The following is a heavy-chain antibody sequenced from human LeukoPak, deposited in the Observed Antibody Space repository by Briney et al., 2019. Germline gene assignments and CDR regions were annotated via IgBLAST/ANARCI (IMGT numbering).Heavy chain of an antibody. CDR3: ARFSMLRGVDY. CDR1: GGSFSGYY. Sequence: SETLSLTCAVYGGSFSGYYWSWIRQPPEKGLEWIGEINHSGSTNYNPSLKSRVTISVDTSKNQFSLKLSSVTAADTAVYFCARFSMLRGVDYWGQGTLVTVSS. V-gene: IGHV4-34*01. J-gene: IGHJ4*02. CDR2: INHSGST. D-gene: IGHD3-10*01.